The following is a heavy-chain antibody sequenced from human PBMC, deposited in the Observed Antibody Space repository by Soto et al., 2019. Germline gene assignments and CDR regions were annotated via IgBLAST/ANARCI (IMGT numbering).Heavy chain of an antibody. CDR2: IVVGSGNT. J-gene: IGHJ6*02. Sequence: ASVKVSCKASGFTFTSSAVQWVRQARGQRLEWIGWIVVGSGNTNYAQKFQERVTITRDMSTSTAYMELSSLRSEDTAVYYCAAGDIVVVPADSYGMDVWGQGTTVTVSS. CDR3: AAGDIVVVPADSYGMDV. D-gene: IGHD2-2*01. CDR1: GFTFTSSA. V-gene: IGHV1-58*01.